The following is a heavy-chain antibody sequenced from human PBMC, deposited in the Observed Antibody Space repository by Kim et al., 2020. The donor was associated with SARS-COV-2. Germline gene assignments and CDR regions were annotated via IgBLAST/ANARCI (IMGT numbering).Heavy chain of an antibody. J-gene: IGHJ4*02. V-gene: IGHV3-23*01. D-gene: IGHD3-10*01. Sequence: GGSLRLSCAASGFTFSSYAMSWVRQAPGKGLEWVSAISGSGGSKYYADSVKGRFTISRDNSKNTLYLQMNSLRAEDTAVYYCAKDPNPYYYGSGSPDFDYWGQGTLVTVSS. CDR3: AKDPNPYYYGSGSPDFDY. CDR2: ISGSGGSK. CDR1: GFTFSSYA.